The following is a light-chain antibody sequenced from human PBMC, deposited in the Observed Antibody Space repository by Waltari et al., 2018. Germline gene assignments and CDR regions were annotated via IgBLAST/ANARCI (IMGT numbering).Light chain of an antibody. J-gene: IGLJ3*02. CDR3: SSYSNTGAYWV. CDR2: EVS. V-gene: IGLV2-14*01. Sequence: QSALTQPASVSGSPGQSLTLSCPGTSSGLGGYNYVSWYQLYPGNAPKLILSEVSDRPSGVSNRFSGSKSGNTASLIISGLQAEDETVYYCSSYSNTGAYWVFGGGTKLTVL. CDR1: SSGLGGYNY.